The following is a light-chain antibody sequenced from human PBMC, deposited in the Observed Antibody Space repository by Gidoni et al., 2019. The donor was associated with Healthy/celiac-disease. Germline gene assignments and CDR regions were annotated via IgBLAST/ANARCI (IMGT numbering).Light chain of an antibody. CDR3: QQRSNWPPFT. V-gene: IGKV3-11*01. J-gene: IGKJ3*01. Sequence: ELVLTQSPATLSLSPGERATLSCRASQSVSSYLAWYQQKPGQAPRLLIYDASNRATGIPARFSGSGSGTEFTLTISSLEHEDFAVYYCQQRSNWPPFTFGPGTKVDIK. CDR2: DAS. CDR1: QSVSSY.